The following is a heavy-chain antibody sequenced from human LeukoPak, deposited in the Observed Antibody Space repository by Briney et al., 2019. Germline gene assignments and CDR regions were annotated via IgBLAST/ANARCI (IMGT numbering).Heavy chain of an antibody. V-gene: IGHV4-34*01. CDR2: INHSGST. CDR1: GGSFSDYY. CDR3: AGGRYDSSGYLRFPLNFDY. Sequence: SETLSLTCAVYGGSFSDYYWTWIRQPPGKGLEWIGEINHSGSTNYNPSLKSRVTISVDTSKNQFSLKLSSVTAADTAVHYCAGGRYDSSGYLRFPLNFDYWGQGTLVTVSS. D-gene: IGHD3-22*01. J-gene: IGHJ4*02.